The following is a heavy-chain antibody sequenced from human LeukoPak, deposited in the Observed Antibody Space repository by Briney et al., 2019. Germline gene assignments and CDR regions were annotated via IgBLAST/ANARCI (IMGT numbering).Heavy chain of an antibody. CDR3: AREKVEMATLYYYYGMDV. CDR2: IYSGGST. D-gene: IGHD5-24*01. J-gene: IGHJ6*02. V-gene: IGHV3-53*01. Sequence: GGSLRLSCAASGFTVSSNYMSWVRQAPGKGVEWVSVIYSGGSTYYADSVKGRFTISRDNSKNTLYLQMNSLRAEDTAVYYCAREKVEMATLYYYYGMDVWGQGTTVTVSS. CDR1: GFTVSSNY.